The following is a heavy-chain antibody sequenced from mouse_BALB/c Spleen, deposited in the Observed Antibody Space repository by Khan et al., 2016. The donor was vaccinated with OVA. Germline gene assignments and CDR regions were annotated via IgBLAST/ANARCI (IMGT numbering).Heavy chain of an antibody. CDR3: ARQPYYYYNIMDY. D-gene: IGHD2-10*01. CDR2: IWNDGSR. J-gene: IGHJ4*01. V-gene: IGHV2-6-1*01. CDR1: GFSLTNYG. Sequence: VELVESGPGLAAPSQSLSITCTISGFSLTNYGVHWVRQPPGKGLEWLVVIWNDGSRTYNSALKSRLTITKDNSQSQVFLKMNSLQIDDTAIYFCARQPYYYYNIMDYWGQGTSVTVSS.